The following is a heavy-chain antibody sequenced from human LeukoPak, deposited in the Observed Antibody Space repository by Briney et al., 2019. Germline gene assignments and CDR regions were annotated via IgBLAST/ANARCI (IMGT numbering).Heavy chain of an antibody. CDR1: GGSISSSSYY. J-gene: IGHJ4*02. CDR2: IYYSGST. D-gene: IGHD3-22*01. Sequence: SETLSLTCTVSGGSISSSSYYWGWIRQPPGKGLERIGSIYYSGSTYYNPSLKSRVTISVDTSKNQFSLKLSSVTAADTAVYYCASHPYYYDSSGYYPYFDYWGQGTLVTVSS. V-gene: IGHV4-39*01. CDR3: ASHPYYYDSSGYYPYFDY.